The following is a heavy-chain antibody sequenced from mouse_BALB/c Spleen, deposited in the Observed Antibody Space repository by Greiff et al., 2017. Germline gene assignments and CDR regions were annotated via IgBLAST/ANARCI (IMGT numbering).Heavy chain of an antibody. CDR1: GFNIKDTY. Sequence: EVQLQESGAELVKPGASVKLSCTASGFNIKDTYMHWVKQRPEQGLEWIGRIDPANGNTKYDPKFQGKATITADTSSNTAYLQLSSLTSEDTAVYYCARTEFFAYWGQGTLVTVSA. J-gene: IGHJ3*01. CDR2: IDPANGNT. CDR3: ARTEFFAY. V-gene: IGHV14-3*02.